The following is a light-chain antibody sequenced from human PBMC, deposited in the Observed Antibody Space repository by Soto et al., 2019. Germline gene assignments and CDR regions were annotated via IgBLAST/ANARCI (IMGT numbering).Light chain of an antibody. CDR2: GAS. Sequence: EIVLTQSPGTLSLSPGERATLSFMASQSVSSSYLAWYQQEPGQAPRLLIYGASSRATGIPDRFSGSGSGTDFTLTISRLEPEDFAVYYCQQYGSSPLTFGGGTKVDIK. J-gene: IGKJ4*01. CDR1: QSVSSSY. V-gene: IGKV3-20*01. CDR3: QQYGSSPLT.